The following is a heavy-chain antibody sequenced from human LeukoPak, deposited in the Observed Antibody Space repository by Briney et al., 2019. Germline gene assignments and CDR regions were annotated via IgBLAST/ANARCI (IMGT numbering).Heavy chain of an antibody. J-gene: IGHJ3*01. Sequence: GGSLRLSCAASGFTFSSYWMSWVRQAPGKGLEWVANIKQDGSEKYYVDSVKGRFTIYRDNAKNSLYLQMNSLRAEDRAVDYCARLYRSSWCSAFDFWGQGTMVTVSS. D-gene: IGHD6-13*01. V-gene: IGHV3-7*01. CDR3: ARLYRSSWCSAFDF. CDR2: IKQDGSEK. CDR1: GFTFSSYW.